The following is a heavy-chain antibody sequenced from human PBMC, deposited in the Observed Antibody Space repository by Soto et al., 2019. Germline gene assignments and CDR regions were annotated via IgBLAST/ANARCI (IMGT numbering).Heavy chain of an antibody. V-gene: IGHV3-33*01. CDR2: IWYDGSNK. CDR1: GFTFSSYG. Sequence: QVQLVESGGGVVQPGRSLRPSCAASGFTFSSYGMHWVRQAPGKGLEWVAVIWYDGSNKYYADSVKGRFTISRDNSKNTLYLQMNSLRAEDTAVYYCARPLDGMDVWGQGTTVTVSS. J-gene: IGHJ6*02. CDR3: ARPLDGMDV.